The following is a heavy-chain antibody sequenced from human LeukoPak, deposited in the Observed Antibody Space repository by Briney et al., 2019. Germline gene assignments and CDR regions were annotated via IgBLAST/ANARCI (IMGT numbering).Heavy chain of an antibody. CDR2: INPRGGST. CDR3: ARDTPYDTSGYYFDY. Sequence: GASVKVSCKTSGYTFTSYYIHWVRQAPGQGLGWMGIINPRGGSTRYAQKFQGRVTMTRDMSTSTVYMELSSLRSEDTAVFYCARDTPYDTSGYYFDYWGQGTLVTVSS. D-gene: IGHD3-22*01. J-gene: IGHJ4*02. CDR1: GYTFTSYY. V-gene: IGHV1-46*01.